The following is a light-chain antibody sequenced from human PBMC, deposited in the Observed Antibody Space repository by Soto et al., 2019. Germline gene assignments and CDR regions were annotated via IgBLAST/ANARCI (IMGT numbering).Light chain of an antibody. CDR2: EVN. CDR1: SSDVGRYKY. V-gene: IGLV2-14*01. J-gene: IGLJ2*01. Sequence: QSALTQPASVSGSPGQSITISCTGTSSDVGRYKYVSWYQQHPGKAPKLMIYEVNNRPSGVSNRFSGSKSGNTASLTISGLQAEDEADYYCSSYTSSSTLVVFGGGTKLTVL. CDR3: SSYTSSSTLVV.